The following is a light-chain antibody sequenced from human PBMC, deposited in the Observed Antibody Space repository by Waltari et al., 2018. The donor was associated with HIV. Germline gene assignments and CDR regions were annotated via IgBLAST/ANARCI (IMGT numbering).Light chain of an antibody. CDR2: GAS. J-gene: IGKJ2*01. CDR1: QSVGDNY. Sequence: EIVLTQSPVTLSLSPGERATLSCRASQSVGDNYLAWYQHRVGQAPRLLIYGASNRTTGIPDRFSGGGSGTDFTLTISRVEPEDSAVFYCQQYGKSPFTFGPGTKLEI. V-gene: IGKV3-20*01. CDR3: QQYGKSPFT.